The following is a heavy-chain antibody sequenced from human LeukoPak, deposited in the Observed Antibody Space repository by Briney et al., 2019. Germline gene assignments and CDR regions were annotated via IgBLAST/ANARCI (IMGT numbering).Heavy chain of an antibody. V-gene: IGHV4-39*01. Sequence: PSETLSLTCTVSGGSISSSSYYWGWIRQPPGKGLEWIGSIYYSGSTYDNPSLKSRVTISVDTSKNQFSLKLSSVTAADTAVYYCARKVVAAPIPYYYYGMDVWGQGTTVTVSS. D-gene: IGHD6-6*01. J-gene: IGHJ6*02. CDR3: ARKVVAAPIPYYYYGMDV. CDR1: GGSISSSSYY. CDR2: IYYSGST.